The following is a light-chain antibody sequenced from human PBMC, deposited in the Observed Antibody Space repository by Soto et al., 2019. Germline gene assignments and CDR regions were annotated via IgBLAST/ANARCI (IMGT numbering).Light chain of an antibody. J-gene: IGLJ1*01. CDR1: GSNIAVGYD. Sequence: QSVLTQPPSVSGAPGQRVTISCTGSGSNIAVGYDVHWYQQRPGRAPKLLIYGNKNRPSGVPDRFSGSKSGTSASLAITGLQAEDEADYYCQSYDSSLSVSYVFGTGTKLTVL. CDR2: GNK. CDR3: QSYDSSLSVSYV. V-gene: IGLV1-40*01.